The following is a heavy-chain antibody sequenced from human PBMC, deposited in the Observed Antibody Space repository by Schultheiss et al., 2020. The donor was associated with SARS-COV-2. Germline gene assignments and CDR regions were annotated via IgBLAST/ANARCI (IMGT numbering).Heavy chain of an antibody. J-gene: IGHJ2*01. V-gene: IGHV4-34*01. CDR1: GGSFSGYY. CDR3: ARGVFSRYCSGGSCYSGWYFDL. Sequence: SETLSLTCAVYGGSFSGYYWSWIRQPPGKGLEWIGEINHSGSTNYNPSLKSRVTISVDTSKNQFSLKLSSVTAADTAVYYCARGVFSRYCSGGSCYSGWYFDLWGRGTLVTVS. CDR2: INHSGST. D-gene: IGHD2-15*01.